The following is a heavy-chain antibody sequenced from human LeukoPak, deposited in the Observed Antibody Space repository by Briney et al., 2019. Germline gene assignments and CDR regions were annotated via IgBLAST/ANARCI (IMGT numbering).Heavy chain of an antibody. D-gene: IGHD5-18*01. Sequence: SETLSLTCTVSGGSISSSSYYWGWIRQPPGKGLEWIGNIYYSGSTYYNPSLKSRVSISVDTSKKHFSLRLSSVTAADTAVCYCARLSGYSYGYSGAFDIWGQGTMVTVSS. CDR1: GGSISSSSYY. CDR3: ARLSGYSYGYSGAFDI. J-gene: IGHJ3*02. CDR2: IYYSGST. V-gene: IGHV4-39*02.